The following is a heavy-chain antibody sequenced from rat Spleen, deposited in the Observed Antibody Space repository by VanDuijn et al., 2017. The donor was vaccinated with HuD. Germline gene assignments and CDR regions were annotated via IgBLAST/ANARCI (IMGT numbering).Heavy chain of an antibody. CDR2: ISYDSSRI. CDR3: ARRGYFDY. V-gene: IGHV5-29*01. Sequence: EVQLVESDGGLVQPGRSLKLSCAASGFTFSNYGMAWVRQAPTKGLELVAIISYDSSRIFYRDSVKGRFTISRDNAKNTLYLQMDSLRSEDTATYYCARRGYFDYWGQGAMVTVSS. CDR1: GFTFSNYG. J-gene: IGHJ2*01.